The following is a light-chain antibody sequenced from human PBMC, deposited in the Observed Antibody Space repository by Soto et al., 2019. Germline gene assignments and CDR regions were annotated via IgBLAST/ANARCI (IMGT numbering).Light chain of an antibody. CDR2: GAS. V-gene: IGKV3-15*01. Sequence: EIVMTQSPATLSVSPGERATLSCRASQSVSSNLAWYQQKPGQAPRLLIYGASTRATSIPARFSGSGSGTEFTLTISSLQSEDFAVYYCQQYNNLPPWTFGQGTKVEIK. CDR3: QQYNNLPPWT. CDR1: QSVSSN. J-gene: IGKJ1*01.